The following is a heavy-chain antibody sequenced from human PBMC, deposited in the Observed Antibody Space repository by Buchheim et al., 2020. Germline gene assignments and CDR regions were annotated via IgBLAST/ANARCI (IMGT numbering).Heavy chain of an antibody. D-gene: IGHD2-2*01. CDR3: ASLPEVPAAIFYYGMDV. CDR1: GFTFSSYS. Sequence: EVQLVESGGGLVQPGGSLRLSCAASGFTFSSYSMNWVRQAPGKGLEWVSYISSSSSTIYYADSVKGRFTISRDNAKNSLYLKMNSLRAEDTAVYYCASLPEVPAAIFYYGMDVWGQGTT. J-gene: IGHJ6*02. CDR2: ISSSSSTI. V-gene: IGHV3-48*01.